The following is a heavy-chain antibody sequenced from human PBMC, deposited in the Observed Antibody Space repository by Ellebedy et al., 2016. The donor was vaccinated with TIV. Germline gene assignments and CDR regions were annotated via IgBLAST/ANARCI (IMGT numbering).Heavy chain of an antibody. CDR2: IGTAGDT. CDR3: ARDGYNSGAFDI. V-gene: IGHV3-13*01. D-gene: IGHD5-24*01. CDR1: GFSFGDYD. J-gene: IGHJ3*02. Sequence: GESLKISCAASGFSFGDYDMHWVRQATGKALEWVSAIGTAGDTYYPGSVKGRFSISRENAKNSLYLQMNSLRAGDTAVYYCARDGYNSGAFDIWGQGTMVTVSS.